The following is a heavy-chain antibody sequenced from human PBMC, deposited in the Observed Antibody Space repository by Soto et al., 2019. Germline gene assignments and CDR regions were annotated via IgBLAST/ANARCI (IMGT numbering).Heavy chain of an antibody. Sequence: ASVKVSCKASGYTFTSYGISWVRQAPGQGLEWMGWISAYNGNTNYAQKLQGRVTMTTDTSTSTAFMELRSLRSDDTAVYYCARDPLRITMIVVVITSTENYYGMDVWGQGTTVTV. J-gene: IGHJ6*02. CDR2: ISAYNGNT. CDR3: ARDPLRITMIVVVITSTENYYGMDV. D-gene: IGHD3-22*01. V-gene: IGHV1-18*04. CDR1: GYTFTSYG.